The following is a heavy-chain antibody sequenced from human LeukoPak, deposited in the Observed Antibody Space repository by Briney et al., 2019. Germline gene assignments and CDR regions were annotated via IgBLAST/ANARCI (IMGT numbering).Heavy chain of an antibody. D-gene: IGHD6-19*01. J-gene: IGHJ4*02. V-gene: IGHV3-23*01. Sequence: GGSLRLSCAASGFTFSSYAMSWVRQAPGKGLEWVSAISGSGGSTYYADSVKGRFTISRDDSKNTLYLQMNSLRAEDTAVYYCAKGITYSSGWNFDYWGQGTLVTVSS. CDR2: ISGSGGST. CDR3: AKGITYSSGWNFDY. CDR1: GFTFSSYA.